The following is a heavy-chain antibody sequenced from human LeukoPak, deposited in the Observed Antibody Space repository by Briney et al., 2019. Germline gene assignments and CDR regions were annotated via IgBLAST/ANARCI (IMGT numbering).Heavy chain of an antibody. CDR1: GFTFSSYA. V-gene: IGHV3-23*01. J-gene: IGHJ4*02. CDR3: ARDDYLGY. D-gene: IGHD3-16*01. Sequence: GGSLRLSCAASGFTFSSYAMSWVRQAPGKGLEWVSGISGSGGSKNYADSVKGRFTISRDNSKNTLYLQMNSLRAEDTAVYYCARDDYLGYWGQGTLVTVSS. CDR2: ISGSGGSK.